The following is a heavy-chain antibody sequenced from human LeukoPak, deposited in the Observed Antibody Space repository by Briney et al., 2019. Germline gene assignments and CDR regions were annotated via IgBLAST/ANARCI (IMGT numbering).Heavy chain of an antibody. CDR3: ARVFAAGTSDY. Sequence: ASVNVSCKASGYTFTSYYIHWVRPAPGQGLAGMGIINPVGAGTSYAQKFQGRVNMTRNTSTSAVYMELSRLRYEYPAVYYCARVFAAGTSDYWGQGTLVTVSS. V-gene: IGHV1-46*01. CDR1: GYTFTSYY. D-gene: IGHD1-1*01. CDR2: INPVGAGT. J-gene: IGHJ4*02.